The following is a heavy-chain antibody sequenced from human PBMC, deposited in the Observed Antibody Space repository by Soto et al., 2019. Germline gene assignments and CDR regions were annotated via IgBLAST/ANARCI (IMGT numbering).Heavy chain of an antibody. CDR1: GYTFTSYG. Sequence: ASVKVSCKASGYTFTSYGISWVRQAPGQGLEWMGWVSAYNGNTNYAQKLQGRVTMTTDTSTSTAYMELSSLRSEDTAVYYCASMDYYDTYYWGQGTLVTVSS. V-gene: IGHV1-18*01. D-gene: IGHD3-22*01. J-gene: IGHJ4*02. CDR2: VSAYNGNT. CDR3: ASMDYYDTYY.